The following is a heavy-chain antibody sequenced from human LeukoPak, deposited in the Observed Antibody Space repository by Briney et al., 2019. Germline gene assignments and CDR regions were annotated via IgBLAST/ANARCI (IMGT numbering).Heavy chain of an antibody. V-gene: IGHV1-69*02. CDR3: ARGGLTGSGYFDL. CDR1: GGTFSSYT. CDR2: IIPILGIA. J-gene: IGHJ2*01. Sequence: ASVKVSCKASGGTFSSYTISWVRQAPGQGLEWMGRIIPILGIANYAQKFQGRVTITADKSTSTAYMELSSLRSEDTAVYYCARGGLTGSGYFDLWGRGTLVTVSS. D-gene: IGHD3-10*01.